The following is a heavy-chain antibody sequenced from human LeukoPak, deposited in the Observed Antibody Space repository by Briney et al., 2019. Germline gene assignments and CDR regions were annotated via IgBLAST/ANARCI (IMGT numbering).Heavy chain of an antibody. D-gene: IGHD3-10*01. Sequence: SETLSLTCAVSGGSISSGGYSWSWIRQPPGKGLEWIGYIYHSGSTYYNPSLKSRVTISVDRSKNQFSLKLSSVTAADTAVYYCARTLYGPGSQLHDYWGQGTLVTVSS. CDR1: GGSISSGGYS. V-gene: IGHV4-30-2*01. CDR3: ARTLYGPGSQLHDY. CDR2: IYHSGST. J-gene: IGHJ4*02.